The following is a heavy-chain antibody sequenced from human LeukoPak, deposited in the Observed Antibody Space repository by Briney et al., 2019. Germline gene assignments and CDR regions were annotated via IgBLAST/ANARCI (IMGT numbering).Heavy chain of an antibody. J-gene: IGHJ5*01. CDR3: AKDRHAPGRYCSSTSCFPFDS. CDR1: GFTFSSHG. D-gene: IGHD2-2*01. CDR2: IVGGAGGT. V-gene: IGHV3-23*01. Sequence: PGGSLRLSCAASGFTFSSHGMSWVRQAPGKGLEWVSGIVGGAGGTYYADSVKGRFTISRDNTKNTLYLQMNSLRAEDTAVYYCAKDRHAPGRYCSSTSCFPFDSWGQGTLVTVSS.